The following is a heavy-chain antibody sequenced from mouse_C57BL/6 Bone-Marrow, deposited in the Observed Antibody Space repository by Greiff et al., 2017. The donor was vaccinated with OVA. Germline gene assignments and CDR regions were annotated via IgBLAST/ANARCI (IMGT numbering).Heavy chain of an antibody. CDR3: ARPRYYYGPYYAMDY. D-gene: IGHD1-1*01. CDR2: ISSGSSTI. CDR1: GFTFSDYG. J-gene: IGHJ4*01. Sequence: EVHLVESGGGLVKPGGSLKLSCAASGFTFSDYGMHWVRQAPEKGLEWVAYISSGSSTIYYADTVKGRFTISRDNAKNTLFLQMTSLRSEDTAMYYCARPRYYYGPYYAMDYWGQGTSVTVSS. V-gene: IGHV5-17*01.